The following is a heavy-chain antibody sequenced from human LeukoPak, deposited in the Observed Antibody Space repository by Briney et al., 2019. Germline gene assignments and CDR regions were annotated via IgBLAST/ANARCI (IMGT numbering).Heavy chain of an antibody. Sequence: SETLSLTCTVSGGSIGSYYWSWIRQPAGKGLEWIGRIYTSGSTNYNPSLKSRVTMSVDTSKNQFSLKLSSVTAADTAVYYCARGGDIVVVPAAKDNWFDPWGQGTLVTVSS. V-gene: IGHV4-4*07. CDR2: IYTSGST. D-gene: IGHD2-2*01. CDR1: GGSIGSYY. J-gene: IGHJ5*02. CDR3: ARGGDIVVVPAAKDNWFDP.